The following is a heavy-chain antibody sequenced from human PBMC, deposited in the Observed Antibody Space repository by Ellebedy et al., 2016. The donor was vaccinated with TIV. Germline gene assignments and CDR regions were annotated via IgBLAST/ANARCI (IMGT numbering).Heavy chain of an antibody. V-gene: IGHV3-23*01. CDR3: AKGSSSGFNYDRVGFEY. CDR2: ISGGGSST. J-gene: IGHJ4*01. D-gene: IGHD3-22*01. CDR1: GFTFSSFA. Sequence: GGSLRLSCAASGFTFSSFAMHWVRQAPGKGLEWLSVISGGGSSTYYADSVKGRFTITRDNSKNTLYLQMNRLRTEDTAVYFCAKGSSSGFNYDRVGFEYWGQGTLVTVSS.